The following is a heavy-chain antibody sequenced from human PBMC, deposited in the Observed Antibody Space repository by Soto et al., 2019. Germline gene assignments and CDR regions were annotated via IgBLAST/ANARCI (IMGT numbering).Heavy chain of an antibody. CDR1: GGTFSSYA. D-gene: IGHD3-22*01. CDR3: ARGTYYYDSSGYPDAFDI. V-gene: IGHV1-69*13. J-gene: IGHJ3*02. CDR2: IIPIFGTA. Sequence: SVKVSCKASGGTFSSYAISWVRQAPGQGLEWMGGIIPIFGTANYAQKFQGRVTITADESTSTAYMELSSLRSEDTAFFYCARGTYYYDSSGYPDAFDIWGQGTMVTVSS.